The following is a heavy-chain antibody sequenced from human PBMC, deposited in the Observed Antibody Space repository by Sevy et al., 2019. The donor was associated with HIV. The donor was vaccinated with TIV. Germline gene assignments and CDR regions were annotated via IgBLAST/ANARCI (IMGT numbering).Heavy chain of an antibody. CDR2: IYHSGST. CDR1: GGSISSGGYS. D-gene: IGHD3-22*01. V-gene: IGHV4-30-2*01. Sequence: TLSLTCAVSGGSISSGGYSWSWIRQPPGKGLEWIGYIYHSGSTYYNPSLKSRVTISVDRSKNQFSLKLSSVTAADTAVYYCARGDSSGYETWFDPWGQGTLVTVSS. J-gene: IGHJ5*02. CDR3: ARGDSSGYETWFDP.